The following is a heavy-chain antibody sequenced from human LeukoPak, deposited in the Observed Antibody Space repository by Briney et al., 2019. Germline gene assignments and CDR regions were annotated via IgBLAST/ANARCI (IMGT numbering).Heavy chain of an antibody. CDR1: GFTFSSYG. CDR2: ISYDGSNK. Sequence: PGGSLRLSCSASGFTFSSYGMHWVRQAPGKGLEWVAVISYDGSNKYYADSVKGRFTISRDNSKNTLYLQMNSLRAEDTAVYYCATDYYDSSGYTDWGQGTLVTVSS. D-gene: IGHD3-22*01. CDR3: ATDYYDSSGYTD. J-gene: IGHJ4*02. V-gene: IGHV3-30*03.